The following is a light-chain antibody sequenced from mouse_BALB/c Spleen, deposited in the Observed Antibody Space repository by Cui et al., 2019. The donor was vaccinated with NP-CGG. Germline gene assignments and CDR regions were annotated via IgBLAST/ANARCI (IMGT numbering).Light chain of an antibody. Sequence: QAVVTQESALTTSPGETVTLTCRSSTGTVITSNYANWVQEKPDHLFTGLIGGTNNRAPGVHARFSGSLIGDKAALTITGAQTEDEAIYFCALWYSNHWVFGGGTKLTVL. J-gene: IGLJ1*01. CDR1: TGTVITSNY. V-gene: IGLV1*01. CDR2: GTN. CDR3: ALWYSNHWV.